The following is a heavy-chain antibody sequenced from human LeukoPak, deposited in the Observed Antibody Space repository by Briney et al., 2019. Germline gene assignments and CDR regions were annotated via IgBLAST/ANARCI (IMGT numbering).Heavy chain of an antibody. CDR1: GFTFSSYS. J-gene: IGHJ4*02. V-gene: IGHV3-23*01. Sequence: PGGSLRLSCAASGFTFSSYSMNWVRQAPGKGLEWVSAISGSGGSTYYADSVKGRFTISRDNSKNTLYLQMNSLRAEDTAVYYCAKCSAVVAAAGYFDYWGQGTLVTVSS. CDR3: AKCSAVVAAAGYFDY. D-gene: IGHD2-15*01. CDR2: ISGSGGST.